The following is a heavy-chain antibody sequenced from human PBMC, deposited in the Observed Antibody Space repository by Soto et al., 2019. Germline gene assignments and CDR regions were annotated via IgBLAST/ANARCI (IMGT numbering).Heavy chain of an antibody. Sequence: ASVKVSCKDSGYKFTGHHIHWVRQAPGQGLEWMGWINPNNGGTNSAQKFLGRVTMTRDTSLSTAYMELSGLASDDSAVYYCAKTYYDFWTGYYVTFDNWGQGTRAPAPQ. CDR2: INPNNGGT. V-gene: IGHV1-2*02. J-gene: IGHJ4*02. CDR1: GYKFTGHH. CDR3: AKTYYDFWTGYYVTFDN. D-gene: IGHD3-3*01.